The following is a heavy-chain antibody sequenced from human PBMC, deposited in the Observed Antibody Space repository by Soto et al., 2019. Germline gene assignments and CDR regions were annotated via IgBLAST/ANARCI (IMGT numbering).Heavy chain of an antibody. CDR2: ISHSGNT. CDR3: ARGPVLTGYSFDH. D-gene: IGHD6-13*01. CDR1: GDSISTNY. Sequence: PSETLSLTCPVSGDSISTNYWTWIRQPPGRGLEWIGYISHSGNTNYNPSLKSRVTMSVDSSKNQLSLNLSSVTAADTAVYYCARGPVLTGYSFDHWGQGVLVTVSS. V-gene: IGHV4-59*01. J-gene: IGHJ4*02.